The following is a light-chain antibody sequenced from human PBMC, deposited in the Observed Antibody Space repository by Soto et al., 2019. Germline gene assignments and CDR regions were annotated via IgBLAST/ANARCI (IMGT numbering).Light chain of an antibody. V-gene: IGKV3-15*01. J-gene: IGKJ1*01. CDR2: GAS. Sequence: EIVMTQSPATLSVSPGERATLSCRASQSVSSNLAWYQQKPGQAPRLLIYGASTRATGITARFSGSVSGTEFTLTISSLQSEDCAVYYCQQYNNWPPWTFGQGTKVEIK. CDR1: QSVSSN. CDR3: QQYNNWPPWT.